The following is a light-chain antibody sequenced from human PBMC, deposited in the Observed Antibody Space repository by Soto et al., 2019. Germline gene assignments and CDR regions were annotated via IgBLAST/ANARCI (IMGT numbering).Light chain of an antibody. Sequence: QSVLTQPRSVSGSPGQSVTISCTGTSSDVGGYNYVSWYQQHPGKAPKLMIYDVSKRPSGVPDRFSGSKSGNTASLTISGLQADDEADYYCCSYAGSYTLVFGGGTKLTFI. J-gene: IGLJ2*01. V-gene: IGLV2-11*01. CDR3: CSYAGSYTLV. CDR2: DVS. CDR1: SSDVGGYNY.